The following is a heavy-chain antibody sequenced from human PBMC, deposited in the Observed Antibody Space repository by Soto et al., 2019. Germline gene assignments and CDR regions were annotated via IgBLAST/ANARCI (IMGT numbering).Heavy chain of an antibody. J-gene: IGHJ5*02. V-gene: IGHV1-3*01. CDR2: INAGNGNT. CDR3: ARGPEAKYNWFDP. CDR1: GYTFTSYA. Sequence: ASVKVSCKASGYTFTSYAMHWVRQAPGQRLEWMGWINAGNGNTKYSQKFQGRVTITRDTSASTAYMELSSLRSEDMAVYYCARGPEAKYNWFDPWGQGTLVTVSS.